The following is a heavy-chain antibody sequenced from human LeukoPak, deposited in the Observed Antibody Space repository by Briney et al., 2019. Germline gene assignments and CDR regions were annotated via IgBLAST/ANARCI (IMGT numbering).Heavy chain of an antibody. J-gene: IGHJ5*02. V-gene: IGHV1-2*02. CDR2: INPNSGGT. CDR3: ATGGDIVVVPASKKKYNWFDP. Sequence: GASVKVSCKASGYTFTGYYMHWVRQAPGQGLEWMGWINPNSGGTNYAQKFQGRVTMTRDTSIGTAYMELSRLRSDDTAVYYCATGGDIVVVPASKKKYNWFDPWGQGTLVTVSS. D-gene: IGHD2-2*01. CDR1: GYTFTGYY.